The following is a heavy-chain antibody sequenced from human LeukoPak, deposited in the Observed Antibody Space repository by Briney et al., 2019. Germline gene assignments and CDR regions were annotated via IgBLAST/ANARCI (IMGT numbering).Heavy chain of an antibody. CDR2: INPSGGST. Sequence: GASVKVSCKASGYTFTSYYMHWVRQAPGQGLEWMGIINPSGGSTSYAQKFQGRVTMTRDTSTSTVYMELSRLRSEDTAVYYCARDGYGDYSFDYWGQGTLVTVSS. V-gene: IGHV1-46*01. CDR1: GYTFTSYY. J-gene: IGHJ4*02. D-gene: IGHD4-17*01. CDR3: ARDGYGDYSFDY.